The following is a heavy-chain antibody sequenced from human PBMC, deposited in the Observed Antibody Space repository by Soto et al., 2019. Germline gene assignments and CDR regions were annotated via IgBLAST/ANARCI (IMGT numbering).Heavy chain of an antibody. D-gene: IGHD3-3*01. CDR3: ARDVTIFGVVRGWFDP. Sequence: SVKVSCKASGGTFSSYTISWVRQAPGQGLEWMGRIIPILGIANYAQKFQGRVTITADKSTSTAYMELSSLRSEDTAVYYCARDVTIFGVVRGWFDPWGQGTLVTVSS. CDR2: IIPILGIA. CDR1: GGTFSSYT. V-gene: IGHV1-69*04. J-gene: IGHJ5*02.